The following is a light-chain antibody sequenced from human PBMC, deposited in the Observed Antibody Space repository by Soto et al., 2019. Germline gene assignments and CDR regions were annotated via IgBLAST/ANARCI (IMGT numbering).Light chain of an antibody. CDR2: EVS. V-gene: IGLV2-14*01. CDR3: SSYTSSTTNV. CDR1: SSDIGGYNF. Sequence: QSALTQPASVSGSPGQSITISCTGTSSDIGGYNFVSWYQQHPGKGPKLMIFEVSKRPSGVSNRFSGSKSGNTASLTISGLQAEDEADYYCSSYTSSTTNVFGTGTKLTVL. J-gene: IGLJ1*01.